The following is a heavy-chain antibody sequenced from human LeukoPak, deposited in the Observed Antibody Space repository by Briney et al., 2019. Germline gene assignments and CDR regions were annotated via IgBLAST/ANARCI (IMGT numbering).Heavy chain of an antibody. CDR1: GFTFSSYA. D-gene: IGHD3-22*01. Sequence: PGGSLRLSCAASGFTFSSYAMSWVRQAPGKGLEWVSSISSSSSFIYYADSVKGRFTISRDNAKSSLYLQMNSLRAEDTAVYYCARGSSGYYYWGQGTLVTVSS. CDR2: ISSSSSFI. CDR3: ARGSSGYYY. V-gene: IGHV3-21*01. J-gene: IGHJ4*02.